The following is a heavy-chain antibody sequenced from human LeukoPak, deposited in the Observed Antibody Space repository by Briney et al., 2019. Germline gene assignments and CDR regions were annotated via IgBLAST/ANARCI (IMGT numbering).Heavy chain of an antibody. Sequence: TSETLSLTCAVYGGSFSGYYWSWIRQPPGKGLEWIGEINHSGSTNYNPSLKSRVTISVDTSKNQFSLKLSSVTAADTAVYYCARGRSLYYELYFDYWGQGTLVTVSS. J-gene: IGHJ4*02. CDR1: GGSFSGYY. CDR3: ARGRSLYYELYFDY. CDR2: INHSGST. D-gene: IGHD3-22*01. V-gene: IGHV4-34*01.